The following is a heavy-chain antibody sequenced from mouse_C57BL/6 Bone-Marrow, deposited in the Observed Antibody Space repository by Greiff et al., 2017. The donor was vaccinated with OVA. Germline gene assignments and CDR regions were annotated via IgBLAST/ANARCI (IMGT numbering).Heavy chain of an antibody. CDR3: TTSDYYGSSYWYFDV. D-gene: IGHD1-1*01. CDR2: IDPENGDT. V-gene: IGHV14-4*01. J-gene: IGHJ1*03. CDR1: GFNIKDDY. Sequence: VQLKESGAELVRPGASVKLSCTASGFNIKDDYMHWVKQRPEQGLEWIGWIDPENGDTEYASKFQGKATITADPSSNTAYRKLSSLTSEDTAVYYCTTSDYYGSSYWYFDVWGTGTTVTVSS.